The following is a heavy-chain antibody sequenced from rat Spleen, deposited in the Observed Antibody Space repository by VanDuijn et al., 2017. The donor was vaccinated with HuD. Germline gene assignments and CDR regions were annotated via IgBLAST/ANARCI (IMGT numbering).Heavy chain of an antibody. V-gene: IGHV5S23*01. CDR2: ISTNT. Sequence: EVQLVESGGGLVQPGRSLKLSCAASGFTFSDYGVAWVRQGPTKSLEWVASISTNTYYRDSVKGRFTISRDNAKSTQYLQMDSLRSEDTATYYCARQGRYNWWYFDFWGPGTMVTVSS. CDR3: ARQGRYNWWYFDF. CDR1: GFTFSDYG. D-gene: IGHD1-5*01. J-gene: IGHJ1*01.